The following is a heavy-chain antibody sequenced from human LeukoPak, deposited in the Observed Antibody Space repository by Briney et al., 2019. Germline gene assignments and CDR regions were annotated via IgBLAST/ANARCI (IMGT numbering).Heavy chain of an antibody. CDR1: GFIFYTHG. CDR2: ISGGATST. Sequence: GGSLRLSCAASGFIFYTHGMNWVRQAPGKGLQWVSAISGGATSTYYADSVKGRFIISRDNSKNTLFLELNSLRAEDTAVYYCAKSRVDGTIIFDFWGHGTLVTVSS. J-gene: IGHJ4*01. CDR3: AKSRVDGTIIFDF. V-gene: IGHV3-23*01. D-gene: IGHD1-7*01.